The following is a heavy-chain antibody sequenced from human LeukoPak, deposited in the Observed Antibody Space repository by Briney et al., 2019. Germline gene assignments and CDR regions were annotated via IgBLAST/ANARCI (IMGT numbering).Heavy chain of an antibody. D-gene: IGHD2-2*01. V-gene: IGHV1-2*02. CDR3: ARVCSSTSCYGTFDY. CDR1: GYTFTGYY. CDR2: INPNSGGT. J-gene: IGHJ4*02. Sequence: ASVKVSCKASGYTFTGYYMHWVRQAPGQGLEWMGWINPNSGGTNYAQKFQGRVTMTRDTSISTAYMELSRLRSDDTAVYYRARVCSSTSCYGTFDYWGQGTLVTVSS.